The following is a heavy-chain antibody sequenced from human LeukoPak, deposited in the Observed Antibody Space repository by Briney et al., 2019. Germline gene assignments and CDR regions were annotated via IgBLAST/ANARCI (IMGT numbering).Heavy chain of an antibody. J-gene: IGHJ5*02. CDR1: GFTFSNAW. CDR3: AKAKGIAAAVSWFDP. Sequence: GGSLRLSCAASGFTFSNAWMSWVRQAPGKGLEWVSAISGSGGSTYYADSVKGRFTISRDNSKNTLYLQMNSLRAEDTAVYYCAKAKGIAAAVSWFDPWGQGTLVTVSS. D-gene: IGHD6-13*01. V-gene: IGHV3-23*01. CDR2: ISGSGGST.